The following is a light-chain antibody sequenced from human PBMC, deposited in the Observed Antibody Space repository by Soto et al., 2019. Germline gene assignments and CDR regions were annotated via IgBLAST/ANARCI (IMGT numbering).Light chain of an antibody. CDR3: SSYTSSSTVV. Sequence: QSALTQPASASGSPGQSITISCTGTSSDVGGYNYVSWYQQHPGKAPKLMIYDVINRPSGVSNRFSGSKSGNTASLTISVLQAEDEADYYCSSYTSSSTVVFGGGTKLTVL. J-gene: IGLJ2*01. CDR2: DVI. V-gene: IGLV2-14*01. CDR1: SSDVGGYNY.